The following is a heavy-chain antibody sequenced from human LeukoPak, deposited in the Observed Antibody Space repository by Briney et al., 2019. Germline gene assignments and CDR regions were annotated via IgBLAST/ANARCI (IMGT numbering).Heavy chain of an antibody. D-gene: IGHD3-10*01. CDR3: ARGDYYGSGNDFRFDP. CDR2: INHSGIT. J-gene: IGHJ5*02. V-gene: IGHV4-34*01. CDR1: GRSFSGYY. Sequence: SETLSLTCAVYGRSFSGYYWTWIRQTPGKGLEWIGEINHSGITDYNPSLKSRVTISVDTSKNQFSLKLSSVTAADTAIYYCARGDYYGSGNDFRFDPWGQGTLVTVSS.